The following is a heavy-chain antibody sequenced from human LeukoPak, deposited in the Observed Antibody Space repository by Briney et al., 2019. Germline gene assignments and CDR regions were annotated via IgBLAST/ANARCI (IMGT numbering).Heavy chain of an antibody. V-gene: IGHV1-46*01. CDR3: ARDDYGGNSHY. J-gene: IGHJ4*02. CDR1: GYTFTSYY. Sequence: ASVKVSCKASGYTFTSYYMHWMRQAPGQGLEWMGIINPSGGSTSYAQKFQGRVTMTRDTSTSTVYMELSSLRSEDTAVYYCARDDYGGNSHYWGQGTLVTVSS. CDR2: INPSGGST. D-gene: IGHD4-23*01.